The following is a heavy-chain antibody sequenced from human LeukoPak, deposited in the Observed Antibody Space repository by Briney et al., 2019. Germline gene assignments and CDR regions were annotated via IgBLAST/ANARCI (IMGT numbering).Heavy chain of an antibody. J-gene: IGHJ4*02. CDR2: MNPNSGNT. CDR1: GYTFTSYD. D-gene: IGHD3-22*01. V-gene: IGHV1-8*01. Sequence: ASVKVSCKASGYTFTSYDINCVRQATGQGLEWMGWMNPNSGNTGYAQKFQGRVTMTRNTSISTAYMELSSLRSEDTAVYYCARGLGGYYYDSSGPEEDFDYWGQGTLVTVSS. CDR3: ARGLGGYYYDSSGPEEDFDY.